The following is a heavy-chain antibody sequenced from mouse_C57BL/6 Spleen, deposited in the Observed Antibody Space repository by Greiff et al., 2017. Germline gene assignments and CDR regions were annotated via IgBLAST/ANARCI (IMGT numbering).Heavy chain of an antibody. CDR2: INPSNGGP. CDR1: GYTFNRLW. D-gene: IGHD4-1*01. CDR3: ARRDWDYAMDY. V-gene: IGHV1-53*01. J-gene: IGHJ4*01. Sequence: QLQLKQPGPELVTPGASVKLSCKVSGYTFNRLWMLWVKQRPGQGLEWIGNINPSNGGPNYNEKFNSKATLTVDKSSSTADMQLSSLTSEDSAVYYCARRDWDYAMDYWGQGTSVTVSS.